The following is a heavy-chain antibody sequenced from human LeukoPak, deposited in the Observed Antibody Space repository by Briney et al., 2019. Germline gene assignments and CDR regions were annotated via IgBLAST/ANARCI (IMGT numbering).Heavy chain of an antibody. D-gene: IGHD2-15*01. J-gene: IGHJ4*02. CDR1: GGSISSYY. CDR2: ITDSGGDT. CDR3: AKGSRGNRPYYFDY. Sequence: ETLSLTCTVSGGSISSYYWSWVRQAPGKGLEWVSAITDSGGDTYHADSVKGRFTISRDNSKNTLYLQTNSLRAEDTAIYYCAKGSRGNRPYYFDYWGQGTLVTVSS. V-gene: IGHV3-23*01.